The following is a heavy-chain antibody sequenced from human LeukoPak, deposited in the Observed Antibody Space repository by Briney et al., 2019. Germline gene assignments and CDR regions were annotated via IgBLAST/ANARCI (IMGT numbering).Heavy chain of an antibody. CDR2: ISAYNGNT. CDR1: GYTFTSYG. CDR3: ARVRNDPERYCSSTSCLNHYFDY. J-gene: IGHJ4*02. D-gene: IGHD2-2*01. V-gene: IGHV1-18*01. Sequence: ASVKVSCKASGYTFTSYGISWVRQAPGQGLEWMGWISAYNGNTNYAQKLQGRVTMTTDTSTSTAYMELRSLRSDDTAVYYCARVRNDPERYCSSTSCLNHYFDYWGQGTLVTVSS.